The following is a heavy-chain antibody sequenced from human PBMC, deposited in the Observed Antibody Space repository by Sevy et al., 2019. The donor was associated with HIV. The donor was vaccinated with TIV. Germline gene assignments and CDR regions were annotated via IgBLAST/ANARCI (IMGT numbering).Heavy chain of an antibody. J-gene: IGHJ3*02. CDR3: ARYEEDTTLVNAFDI. D-gene: IGHD5-18*01. CDR2: ISNTGIYI. V-gene: IGHV3-21*01. CDR1: GFTFSSYI. Sequence: VGSLRLSCAASGFTFSSYIINWVRQAPGKGLEWVSSISNTGIYIYYADSVKGRFTISRDNAKNSLYLQMNSLRAEDTAVYYCARYEEDTTLVNAFDIWGQGTMVTVSS.